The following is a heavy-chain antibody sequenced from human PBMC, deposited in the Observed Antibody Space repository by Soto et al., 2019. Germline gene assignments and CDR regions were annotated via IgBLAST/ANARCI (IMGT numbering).Heavy chain of an antibody. V-gene: IGHV1-8*01. Sequence: ASVKVSCKASGYTFTSYDINWVRQATGQGLEWMGWMNPNSGNTGYAQKFQGRVTMTRNTSISTAYMELSSLRSEDTAVYYCARALYDYVWGSYRPLKDYNFDYWGQGTLVTVSS. D-gene: IGHD3-16*02. CDR2: MNPNSGNT. J-gene: IGHJ4*02. CDR1: GYTFTSYD. CDR3: ARALYDYVWGSYRPLKDYNFDY.